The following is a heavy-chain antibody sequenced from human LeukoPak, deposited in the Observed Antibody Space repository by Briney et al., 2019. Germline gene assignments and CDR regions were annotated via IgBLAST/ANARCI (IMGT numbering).Heavy chain of an antibody. D-gene: IGHD4-17*01. CDR1: GFTVTTYS. V-gene: IGHV3-21*01. Sequence: GGSLRLSCEASGFTVTTYSMTWVRQAPGKGLEWDSIISSGSSAIFSADALKGRFTISRDDAKNLLYLDMNSLRAEDTAVYYCARGHTAVTRHFDFWGQGTLVTVSS. CDR2: ISSGSSAI. J-gene: IGHJ4*02. CDR3: ARGHTAVTRHFDF.